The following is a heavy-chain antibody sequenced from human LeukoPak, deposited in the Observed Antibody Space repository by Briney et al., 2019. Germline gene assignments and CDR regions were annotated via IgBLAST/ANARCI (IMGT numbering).Heavy chain of an antibody. CDR1: GGSISSYY. J-gene: IGHJ3*02. V-gene: IGHV4-59*08. Sequence: PSETLSLTCTVSGGSISSYYWSWIRQPPGKGLEWIGYIYYSGSTNYNPSLKSRVTISVDTSKNQFSLKLSSVTAADTAVYYCARQISGYSSSWYPFDIWGQGTMVTVSS. D-gene: IGHD6-13*01. CDR2: IYYSGST. CDR3: ARQISGYSSSWYPFDI.